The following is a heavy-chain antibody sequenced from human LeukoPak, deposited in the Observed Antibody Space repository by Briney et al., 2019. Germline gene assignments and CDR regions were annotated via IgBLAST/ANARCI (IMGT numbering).Heavy chain of an antibody. Sequence: PSETLSLTCAVYGGSFSGYYWSWIRQPPGKGLEWIGEINHSGSTNYNPSLKSRVTISVDTSKNQFSLKLSSVTAADTAVYYCARRSITMVRGAKNWFDPWGQGTLVTVSS. V-gene: IGHV4-34*01. CDR3: ARRSITMVRGAKNWFDP. CDR2: INHSGST. CDR1: GGSFSGYY. J-gene: IGHJ5*02. D-gene: IGHD3-10*01.